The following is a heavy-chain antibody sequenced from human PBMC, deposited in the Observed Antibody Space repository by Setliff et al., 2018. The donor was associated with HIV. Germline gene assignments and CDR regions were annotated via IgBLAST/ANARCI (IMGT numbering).Heavy chain of an antibody. CDR1: GYIFTHYF. Sequence: ASVKVSCKASGYIFTHYFVHWVRQAPGQGLEWMGRINPNSGGANNAQKFQGRVTMTRDTSISTASMELSRLTSDDTAVYYCARAPPTTLIVETMDVWGQGTTVTVSS. J-gene: IGHJ6*02. CDR2: INPNSGGA. D-gene: IGHD3-22*01. V-gene: IGHV1-2*06. CDR3: ARAPPTTLIVETMDV.